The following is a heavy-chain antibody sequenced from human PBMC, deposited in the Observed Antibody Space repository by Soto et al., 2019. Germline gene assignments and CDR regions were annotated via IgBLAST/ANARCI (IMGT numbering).Heavy chain of an antibody. CDR1: GFTFSSYG. J-gene: IGHJ4*02. CDR3: AKDKASQWELLYYFDY. CDR2: ISYDGSNK. D-gene: IGHD1-26*01. Sequence: QVQLVESGGGVVQPGRSLRLSCAASGFTFSSYGMHWVRQAPGKGLEWVAVISYDGSNKYYADSVKGRFTISRDNSKNXLYLQMNRLRAEDTAVYYCAKDKASQWELLYYFDYWGQGTLVAVSS. V-gene: IGHV3-30*18.